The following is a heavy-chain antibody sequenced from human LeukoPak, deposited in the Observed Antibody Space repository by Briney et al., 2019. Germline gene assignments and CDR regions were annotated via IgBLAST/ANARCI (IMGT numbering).Heavy chain of an antibody. Sequence: RTGRSLRLSCAASGFTFSSYGMHWVRQAPGKGLEWVAVIWYDGSNKYYADSVKGRFTISRDNSKNTLYLQMNSLRAEDTAVYYCAREAYPISFDWLSIHYYYYGMDVWGQGTTVTVSS. CDR2: IWYDGSNK. D-gene: IGHD3-9*01. V-gene: IGHV3-33*01. CDR3: AREAYPISFDWLSIHYYYYGMDV. CDR1: GFTFSSYG. J-gene: IGHJ6*02.